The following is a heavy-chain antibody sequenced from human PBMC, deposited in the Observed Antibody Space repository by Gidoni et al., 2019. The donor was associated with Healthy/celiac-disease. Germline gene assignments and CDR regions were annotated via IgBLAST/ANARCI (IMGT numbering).Heavy chain of an antibody. V-gene: IGHV4-4*02. CDR2: IYHSGST. Sequence: QVQLQESGPGLVKPSGTLSLTCAVSGGSISSSNWWSWVRQPPGKGLEWLGEIYHSGSTNYNPSLKSRVTISVDKSKNQFSLKLSSVTAADTAVYYCARDSYCSGGSCFRNNWFDPWGQGTLVTVSS. CDR3: ARDSYCSGGSCFRNNWFDP. J-gene: IGHJ5*02. D-gene: IGHD2-15*01. CDR1: GGSISSSNW.